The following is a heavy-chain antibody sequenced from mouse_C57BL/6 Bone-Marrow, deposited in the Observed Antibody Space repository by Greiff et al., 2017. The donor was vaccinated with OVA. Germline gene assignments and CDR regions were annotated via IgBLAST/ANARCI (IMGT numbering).Heavy chain of an antibody. CDR3: ARHEGQVDYFDY. CDR2: FYPGSGSI. V-gene: IGHV1-62-2*01. Sequence: VQRVESGAELVKPGASVKLSCKASGYTFTEYTIHWVKQRSGQGLEWIGWFYPGSGSIKYNEKFKDKATLTADKSSSTVYMELSRLTSEDSAVYFCARHEGQVDYFDYWGQGTTLTVSS. J-gene: IGHJ2*01. D-gene: IGHD1-1*02. CDR1: GYTFTEYT.